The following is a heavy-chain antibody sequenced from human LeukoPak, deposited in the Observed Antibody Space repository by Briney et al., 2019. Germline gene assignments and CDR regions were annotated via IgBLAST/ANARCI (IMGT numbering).Heavy chain of an antibody. D-gene: IGHD3-10*01. Sequence: GGSLRLSCAASGFTFSSYSMNWVRQAPGKGLEWVSSISSSSSYIYYADSVKGRFTISRDNSKNTLYLQMNSLRAEDTAVYYCAKDRDYYGSDYYFDYWGQGTLVTVSS. V-gene: IGHV3-21*01. CDR2: ISSSSSYI. CDR3: AKDRDYYGSDYYFDY. J-gene: IGHJ4*02. CDR1: GFTFSSYS.